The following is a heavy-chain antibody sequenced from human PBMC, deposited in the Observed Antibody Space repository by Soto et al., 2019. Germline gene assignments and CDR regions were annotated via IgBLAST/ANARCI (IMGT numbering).Heavy chain of an antibody. V-gene: IGHV1-69*13. CDR1: GGTFSSYA. J-gene: IGHJ6*02. D-gene: IGHD2-2*01. CDR3: ARPYCSSTSCPPLYYYYGMDV. CDR2: IIPIFGTA. Sequence: SAEVSCKASGGTFSSYAISWMRQAPGQGLEWMGGIIPIFGTANYAQKFQGRVTITADESTSTAYMELSSLRSEDTAVYYCARPYCSSTSCPPLYYYYGMDVWGQGTTVTVSS.